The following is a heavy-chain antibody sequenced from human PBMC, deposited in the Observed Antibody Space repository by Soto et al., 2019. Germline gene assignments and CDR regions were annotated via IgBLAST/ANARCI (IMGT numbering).Heavy chain of an antibody. CDR1: GYSLTHND. CDR3: ARMETFGSLNWFDP. V-gene: IGHV1-8*01. Sequence: SDKVPCKASGYSLTHNDVRWVRHATGQGLEWMGWRNPCSGDTGYAQKFQGRVTSIRDISIATAYMELSSLRSDDTAIYYCARMETFGSLNWFDPWGQGTLVTVSS. J-gene: IGHJ5*02. D-gene: IGHD3-16*01. CDR2: RNPCSGDT.